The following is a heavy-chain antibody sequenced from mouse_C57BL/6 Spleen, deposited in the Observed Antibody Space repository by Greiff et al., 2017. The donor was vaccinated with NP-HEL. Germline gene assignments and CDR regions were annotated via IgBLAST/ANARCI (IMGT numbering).Heavy chain of an antibody. J-gene: IGHJ3*01. CDR1: GYTFTEYT. V-gene: IGHV1-62-2*01. CDR3: AIHEGDYFGSSPWFAY. CDR2: FYPGSGSI. D-gene: IGHD1-1*01. Sequence: QVQLQQSGAELVKPGASVKLSCKASGYTFTEYTIPWVKQRSGQGLEWIGWFYPGSGSIKYNEKFKGKATLTADQSSSTVYMERSRVTSEDAAVYFCAIHEGDYFGSSPWFAYWGQGTLVTVSA.